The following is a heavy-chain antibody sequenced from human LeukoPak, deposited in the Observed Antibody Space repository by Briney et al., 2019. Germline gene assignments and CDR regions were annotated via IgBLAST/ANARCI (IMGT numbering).Heavy chain of an antibody. D-gene: IGHD5-24*01. J-gene: IGHJ3*02. CDR2: IYTSGST. CDR1: GGSISSGSYY. V-gene: IGHV4-61*02. CDR3: ARRQSREDAFDI. Sequence: SETLSLTCTVSGGSISSGSYYWSWIRQPAGKGLEWIGRIYTSGSTNYNPSLKSRVTISVDTSKNQFSLKLSSVTAADTAVYYCARRQSREDAFDIWGQGTMVTVSS.